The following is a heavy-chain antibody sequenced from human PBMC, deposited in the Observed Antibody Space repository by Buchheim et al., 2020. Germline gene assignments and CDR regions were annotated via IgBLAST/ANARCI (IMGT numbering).Heavy chain of an antibody. CDR2: IKQDGSEK. D-gene: IGHD3-3*01. CDR1: GFTFSSYW. Sequence: EVQLVESGGGLVQPGGSLRLSCAASGFTFSSYWLSWVRQAPGKGLEWVANIKQDGSEKYYVDSVKGRFTISRDNAKNSLYLQMNRLRAEDTAVYYCARVGPYYDFWSGYYTEYFKQWGQGTL. V-gene: IGHV3-7*01. CDR3: ARVGPYYDFWSGYYTEYFKQ. J-gene: IGHJ1*01.